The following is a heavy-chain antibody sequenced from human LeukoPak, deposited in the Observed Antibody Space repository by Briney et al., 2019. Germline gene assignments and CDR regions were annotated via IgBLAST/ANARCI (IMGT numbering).Heavy chain of an antibody. D-gene: IGHD6-13*01. CDR1: GFTFSSYA. CDR3: AKDFSFQRAAGFYFDY. V-gene: IGHV3-23*01. J-gene: IGHJ4*02. Sequence: GGSLRLSCAAPGFTFSSYAMSWVRQAPGRGLEWVSAISGSGGSTYYAASVKGRFTISRDNSKNTLYLQMNSLRAEDTAVYYCAKDFSFQRAAGFYFDYWGQGTLVTVSS. CDR2: ISGSGGST.